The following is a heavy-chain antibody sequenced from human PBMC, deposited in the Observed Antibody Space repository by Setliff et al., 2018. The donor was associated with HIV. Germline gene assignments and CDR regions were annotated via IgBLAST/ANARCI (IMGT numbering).Heavy chain of an antibody. Sequence: SVKVSCKASGGTLSNYTITWVRQAPGQGLEWMGGIIPIFGTANYAQKFQGRVTITADESTSTAYVELDSLRSEDTAVYYCARGPHLAGAFDSWGQGTMVTVS. D-gene: IGHD6-19*01. CDR2: IIPIFGTA. J-gene: IGHJ3*02. CDR3: ARGPHLAGAFDS. CDR1: GGTLSNYT. V-gene: IGHV1-69*13.